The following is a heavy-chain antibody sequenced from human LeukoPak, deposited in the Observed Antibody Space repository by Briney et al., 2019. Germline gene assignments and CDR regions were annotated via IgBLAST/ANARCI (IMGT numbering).Heavy chain of an antibody. V-gene: IGHV4-61*02. CDR2: IYTSGST. J-gene: IGHJ5*02. CDR1: GGSISSGSYY. CDR3: ARDVGIAARRERWFDP. Sequence: PSETLSLTCTVSGGSISSGSYYWSWIRQPAGKGLEWIGRIYTSGSTNYNPSLKSRVTISVDTSKNQFSLKLSSVTAADTAVYYCARDVGIAARRERWFDPWGQGTLVTVSS. D-gene: IGHD1-26*01.